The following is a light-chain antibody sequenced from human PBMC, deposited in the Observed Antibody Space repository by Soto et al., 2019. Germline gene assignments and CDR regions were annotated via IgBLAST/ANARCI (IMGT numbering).Light chain of an antibody. J-gene: IGLJ1*01. CDR1: SSDVGSYNY. CDR3: TSYADNNNHV. V-gene: IGLV2-8*01. Sequence: QSALTQPPSASGSPGQSVTISCTGTSSDVGSYNYVSWYQQYPGKAPKLMIYEVTKRPSGVPDRFSGSKSGNTASLTVAGLQAEYEADYYRTSYADNNNHVFGGGTKVTVL. CDR2: EVT.